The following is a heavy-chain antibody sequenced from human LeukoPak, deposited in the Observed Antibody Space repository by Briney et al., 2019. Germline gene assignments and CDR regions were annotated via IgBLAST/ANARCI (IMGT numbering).Heavy chain of an antibody. CDR3: ARVAGHYYDSSGNYYYYGLDV. D-gene: IGHD3-22*01. CDR1: GDSIRNYY. CDR2: IYSGGNT. J-gene: IGHJ6*02. Sequence: SETLSLTCTVSGDSIRNYYWSWIRQPPGKGLEWIGYIYSGGNTNYNPSLKSRVTMSVDTSKNQVSLKLDSVTAADTALYYCARVAGHYYDSSGNYYYYGLDVWGQGTTVTVSS. V-gene: IGHV4-59*01.